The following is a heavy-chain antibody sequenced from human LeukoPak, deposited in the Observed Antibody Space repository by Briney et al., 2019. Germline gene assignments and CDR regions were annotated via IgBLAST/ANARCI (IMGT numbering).Heavy chain of an antibody. J-gene: IGHJ3*02. D-gene: IGHD4-23*01. CDR3: ATAPRWFKLDVFDI. CDR2: INHSGST. Sequence: PSETLSLTCSVYGGSISGNKWWHWVRQSPGKGLEWIGEINHSGSTNYNPYLKTPVTISVDESKNQFSLKLRSVTAADTAVYYCATAPRWFKLDVFDIWGQGTMVTVSS. V-gene: IGHV4-4*02. CDR1: GGSISGNKW.